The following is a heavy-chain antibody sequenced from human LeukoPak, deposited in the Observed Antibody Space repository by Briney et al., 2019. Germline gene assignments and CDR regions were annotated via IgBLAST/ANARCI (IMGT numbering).Heavy chain of an antibody. CDR3: ARDPLHFYDSVGSSFDF. J-gene: IGHJ4*02. CDR1: GGLNHSSY. CDR2: IYTTGST. Sequence: SETLSLTCTVSGGLNHSSYWSWIRQPAGRGLEWIGGIYTTGSTNYNPSLKSRVTMSVDTSKNQFSLKLSSVIAADTAVYYCARDPLHFYDSVGSSFDFWGQGTLVTVSS. D-gene: IGHD3-22*01. V-gene: IGHV4-4*07.